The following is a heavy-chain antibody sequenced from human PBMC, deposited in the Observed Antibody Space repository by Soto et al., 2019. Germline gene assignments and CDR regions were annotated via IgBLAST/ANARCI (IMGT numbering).Heavy chain of an antibody. D-gene: IGHD3-22*01. CDR2: IYPGDSDT. CDR3: ARHTTYYYDSSGYYYDPYYYYYGMDV. Sequence: PGESLKISCKGSGYSFTSYWIGWVRQMPGKGLEWMGIIYPGDSDTRYSPSFQGQVTISADKSISTAYLQWSSLKASDTAMYYCARHTTYYYDSSGYYYDPYYYYYGMDVWGQGTTVTVS. CDR1: GYSFTSYW. J-gene: IGHJ6*02. V-gene: IGHV5-51*01.